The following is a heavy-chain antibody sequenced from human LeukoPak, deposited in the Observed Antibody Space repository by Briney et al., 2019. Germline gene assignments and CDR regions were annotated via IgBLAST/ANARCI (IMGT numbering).Heavy chain of an antibody. D-gene: IGHD6-6*01. CDR2: ISSSSSYI. CDR1: GFTFSSYE. Sequence: GGSLRLSCAASGFTFSSYEMNWVRQAPGKGLEWVSSISSSSSYIYYADSVKGRFTISRDNAKNSLYLQMNSLRAEDTAVYYCAREDSSSSGNDYWGQGTLVTVSS. J-gene: IGHJ4*02. V-gene: IGHV3-21*01. CDR3: AREDSSSSGNDY.